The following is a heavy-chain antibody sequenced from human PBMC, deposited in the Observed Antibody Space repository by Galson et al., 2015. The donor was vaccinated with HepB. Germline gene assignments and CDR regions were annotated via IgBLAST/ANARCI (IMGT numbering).Heavy chain of an antibody. J-gene: IGHJ4*02. CDR3: ARAPGQPAYFDY. D-gene: IGHD1-1*01. V-gene: IGHV4-59*08. CDR1: GGSISSYY. Sequence: QVQLQESGPGLVKPSQTLSLTCTVSGGSISSYYWSWIRQPPGKGLEWIGYIYYSGSTNYNPSLKSRVTISVDTSKNQFSLKLSSVTAADTAVYYCARAPGQPAYFDYWGQGTLVTVSS. CDR2: IYYSGST.